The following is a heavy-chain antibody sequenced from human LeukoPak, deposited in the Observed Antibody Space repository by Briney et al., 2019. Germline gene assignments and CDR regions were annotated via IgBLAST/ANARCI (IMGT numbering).Heavy chain of an antibody. Sequence: PGGSLRLSCAASGFTFSSYAMSWVRQVPGKGLEWVSAISGSGGSTYYADSVKGRFTISRDNSKNTLYLQMNSLRAEDTAVYYCAKDLQRITIFGVVGDWGQGTLVTVSS. CDR2: ISGSGGST. CDR1: GFTFSSYA. J-gene: IGHJ4*02. V-gene: IGHV3-23*01. D-gene: IGHD3-3*01. CDR3: AKDLQRITIFGVVGD.